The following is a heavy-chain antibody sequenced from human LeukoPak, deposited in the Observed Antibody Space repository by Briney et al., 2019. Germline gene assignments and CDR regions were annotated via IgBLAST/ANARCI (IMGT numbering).Heavy chain of an antibody. CDR2: ISSSGSTI. J-gene: IGHJ6*04. D-gene: IGHD5-24*01. Sequence: GGSLRLSCAASGFTFSSYEMNWVRQAPGKGLEWVSYISSSGSTIYYADSVKGRFTISRDNAKNSLYLQMNSLRAEDTAVYYCARDPMGSYYCYYGMDVWGKGTTVTVSS. CDR1: GFTFSSYE. V-gene: IGHV3-48*03. CDR3: ARDPMGSYYCYYGMDV.